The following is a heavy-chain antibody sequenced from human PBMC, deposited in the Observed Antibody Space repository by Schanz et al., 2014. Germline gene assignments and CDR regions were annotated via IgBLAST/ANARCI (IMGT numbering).Heavy chain of an antibody. V-gene: IGHV1-69*02. Sequence: QVHLVQSGAEVKKPGSSVKVSCKASGGTFSSDTFSWVRQAPGQGLEWMGRIVPIAGITNYAQRFQGRVTITADKSSDTAYMELSSLRSEDTAVYYCASSGAGYSSSWDFGYWGQGTLVTVSS. CDR1: GGTFSSDT. CDR3: ASSGAGYSSSWDFGY. J-gene: IGHJ4*02. CDR2: IVPIAGIT. D-gene: IGHD6-13*01.